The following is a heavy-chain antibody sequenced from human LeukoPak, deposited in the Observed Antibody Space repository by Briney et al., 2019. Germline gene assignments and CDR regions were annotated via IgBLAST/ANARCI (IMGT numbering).Heavy chain of an antibody. J-gene: IGHJ6*03. V-gene: IGHV4-59*01. D-gene: IGHD2-8*01. CDR2: IYDSGST. CDR1: GGSISSYY. Sequence: SETLSLTCTVSGGSISSYYWSWIRQPPGKGLEWIGYIYDSGSTNYNPSLKSRVTISVDTSKNQFSLKLSSVTAADTAVYYCARVYHCTNGVCYRSHYYYYYMDVWGKGTTVTVSS. CDR3: ARVYHCTNGVCYRSHYYYYYMDV.